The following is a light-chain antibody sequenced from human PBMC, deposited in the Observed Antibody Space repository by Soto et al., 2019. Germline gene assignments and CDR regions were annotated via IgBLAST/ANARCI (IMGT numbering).Light chain of an antibody. CDR1: QSVASN. V-gene: IGKV3-15*01. Sequence: EIVMTQSPATLSVSPGERATLSCGASQSVASNLAWYQQRRGQAPRLLIYGASSRATGIPARFSGSGSGTEFTLTISSLQSEDFAVYYCQQYDSWPPLTFGGGTKVDI. J-gene: IGKJ4*01. CDR3: QQYDSWPPLT. CDR2: GAS.